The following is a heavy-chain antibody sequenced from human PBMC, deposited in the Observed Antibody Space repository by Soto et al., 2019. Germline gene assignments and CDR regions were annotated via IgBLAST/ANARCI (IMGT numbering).Heavy chain of an antibody. CDR2: ISFFGSDK. D-gene: IGHD3-9*01. CDR1: GFSFENSD. J-gene: IGHJ5*02. V-gene: IGHV3-30*18. Sequence: QVQLVESGGGVVQPGTSLRLSCAASGFSFENSDMEWVRQAPGGGLEWLAAISFFGSDKSYADTVRGRFSISRDNSANTLYLQLSSLRLEDTATYYCAKVPSYLDSAWLDPWGQGTLVTVSS. CDR3: AKVPSYLDSAWLDP.